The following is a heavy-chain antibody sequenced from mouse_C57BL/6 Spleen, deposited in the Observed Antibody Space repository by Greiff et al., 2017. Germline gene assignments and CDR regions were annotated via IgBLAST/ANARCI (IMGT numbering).Heavy chain of an antibody. V-gene: IGHV1-82*01. CDR2: IYPGDGDT. CDR3: ARMYYDYWFAY. CDR1: GYAFSSSW. D-gene: IGHD2-4*01. J-gene: IGHJ3*01. Sequence: VQLQESGPELVKPGASVKISCKASGYAFSSSWMNWVKQRPGKGLEWIGRIYPGDGDTNYNGQFKGKATLTSDKPSSTAFMQLSSLTSEDSAVYFCARMYYDYWFAYWGQGTLVTVSA.